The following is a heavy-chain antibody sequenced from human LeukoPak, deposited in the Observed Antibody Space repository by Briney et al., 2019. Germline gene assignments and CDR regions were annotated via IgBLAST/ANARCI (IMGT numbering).Heavy chain of an antibody. CDR3: ARGDDILTGYFRGFGY. V-gene: IGHV1-18*01. J-gene: IGHJ4*02. Sequence: GASVKVSCKASGDTFTSYGISWVRQAPGQGLEWMGWISAYNGNTNYAQKFQGRVTMTKATSTSTAYMELGSLRSDDTAVYYCARGDDILTGYFRGFGYWGQGTLVTVSS. D-gene: IGHD3-9*01. CDR1: GDTFTSYG. CDR2: ISAYNGNT.